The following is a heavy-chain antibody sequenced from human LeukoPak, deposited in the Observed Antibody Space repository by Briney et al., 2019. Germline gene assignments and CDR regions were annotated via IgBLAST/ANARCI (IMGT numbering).Heavy chain of an antibody. D-gene: IGHD3-16*01. V-gene: IGHV1-69*05. Sequence: ASVKVSCKASGGTFSSYAISWVRQAPGQGLEWMGGIIPIFGTANYAQKFQGRVTITTDESTSTAYMELSSLRSEDTAVYYCARVASGDYYYYMDVWGKGTTVTVSS. CDR3: ARVASGDYYYYMDV. CDR1: GGTFSSYA. CDR2: IIPIFGTA. J-gene: IGHJ6*03.